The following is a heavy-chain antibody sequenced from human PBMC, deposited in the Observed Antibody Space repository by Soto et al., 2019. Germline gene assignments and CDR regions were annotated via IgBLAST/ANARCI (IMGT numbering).Heavy chain of an antibody. CDR1: GGSISRYY. CDR2: IYYTGST. V-gene: IGHV4-59*08. Sequence: SETLSLTCTVPGGSISRYYWTWIRQPPGKRLEWIGYIYYTGSTNYNPSLQSRVTMSIDTSKNQFSLNLSSVTAADTAIYYCATYNRPPYHFDYWGQGALVTVSS. CDR3: ATYNRPPYHFDY. J-gene: IGHJ4*02. D-gene: IGHD1-20*01.